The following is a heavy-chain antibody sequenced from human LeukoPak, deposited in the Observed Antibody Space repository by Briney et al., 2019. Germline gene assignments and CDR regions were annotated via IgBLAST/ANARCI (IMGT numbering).Heavy chain of an antibody. CDR2: ISGSGGST. Sequence: GGSLRLSCAASGFTFSSYAMSWVRQAPGKGLEWVSAISGSGGSTYYADSVKGRFTISRDNSKNTLYLQMNSLRAEDTAVYYCAKSLKHDPYYYYGMDVWGQGTTVTVSS. V-gene: IGHV3-23*01. CDR1: GFTFSSYA. D-gene: IGHD1-1*01. CDR3: AKSLKHDPYYYYGMDV. J-gene: IGHJ6*02.